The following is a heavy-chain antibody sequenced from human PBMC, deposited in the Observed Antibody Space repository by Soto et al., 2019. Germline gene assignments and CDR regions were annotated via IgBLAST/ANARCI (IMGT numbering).Heavy chain of an antibody. Sequence: QVQVQESGPGLVKPSETLSLTCIVSGSSISSRGYYWGWIRQPPGKGLEWIASMYFNVGTSYNPSLKSRFTISVHTSANQFSLKLSSVTDADTAVYYCARLTSRHWVDYWCQGTLVTVSS. CDR3: ARLTSRHWVDY. CDR1: GSSISSRGYY. D-gene: IGHD3-16*01. J-gene: IGHJ4*02. CDR2: MYFNVGT. V-gene: IGHV4-39*01.